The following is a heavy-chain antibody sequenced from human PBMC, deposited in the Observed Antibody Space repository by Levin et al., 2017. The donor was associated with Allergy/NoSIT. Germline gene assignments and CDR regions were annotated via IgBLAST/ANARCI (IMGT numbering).Heavy chain of an antibody. J-gene: IGHJ4*02. CDR3: ARGLRKGHYVFDY. CDR2: IIPILGIA. Sequence: SVKVSCKASGGTFSSYAISWVRQAPGQGLEWMGRIIPILGIANYAQKFQGRVTITADKSTSTAYMELSSLRSEDTAVYYCARGLRKGHYVFDYWGQGTLVTVSS. CDR1: GGTFSSYA. V-gene: IGHV1-69*04. D-gene: IGHD3-10*02.